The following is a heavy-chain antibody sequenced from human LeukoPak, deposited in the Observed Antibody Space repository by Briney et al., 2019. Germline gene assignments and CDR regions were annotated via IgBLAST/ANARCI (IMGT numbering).Heavy chain of an antibody. CDR2: IYHGGTT. CDR3: TRLSHVAGAPKVSWFDP. D-gene: IGHD1-26*01. J-gene: IGHJ5*02. Sequence: SETLSLTCTVSAYSISDGFVWGFIRQPPGKGLEWIASIYHGGTTYYNPSLRSRVTMSVDTSNNQFSLKLSSATAADTAMYFCTRLSHVAGAPKVSWFDPWGQGTLVTVSS. V-gene: IGHV4-38-2*02. CDR1: AYSISDGFV.